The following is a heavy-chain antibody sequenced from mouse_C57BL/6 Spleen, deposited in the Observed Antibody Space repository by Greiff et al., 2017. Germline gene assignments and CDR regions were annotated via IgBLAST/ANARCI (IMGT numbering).Heavy chain of an antibody. J-gene: IGHJ2*01. CDR1: GYTFTDYY. Sequence: EVQLQQSGPELVKPGASVKISCKASGYTFTDYYMNWVKQSHGQSLEWIGDINPNNGGTSYNQKFKGKATLTVDKSSSTAYMELRSLTSEDSAVYYCGWLRTDFDYWGQGTTLTVSS. V-gene: IGHV1-26*01. D-gene: IGHD2-2*01. CDR3: GWLRTDFDY. CDR2: INPNNGGT.